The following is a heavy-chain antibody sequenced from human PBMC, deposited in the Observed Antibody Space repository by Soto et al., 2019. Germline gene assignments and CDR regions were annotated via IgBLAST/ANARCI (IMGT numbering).Heavy chain of an antibody. V-gene: IGHV4-61*01. CDR3: ARTRDPYYSDAFDI. Sequence: QVQLQESGPGLVKPSETLSLTCTVSGGSVSSGSYYWSWIRQPPGKGLEWIGYIYYSGSTNYNPSIKSRVTISVDTSKNHFSLKLSSVTAADTAVYYCARTRDPYYSDAFDIWGQGTMVTVSS. CDR2: IYYSGST. CDR1: GGSVSSGSYY. D-gene: IGHD3-10*01. J-gene: IGHJ3*02.